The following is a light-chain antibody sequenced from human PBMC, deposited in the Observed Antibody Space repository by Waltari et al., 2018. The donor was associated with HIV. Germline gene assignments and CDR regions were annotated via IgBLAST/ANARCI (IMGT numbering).Light chain of an antibody. CDR2: DVG. CDR3: CSYAGSDTWV. CDR1: SSDVGGDNY. Sequence: QSALTQPRSVSGCPGQSVTISCNGTSSDVGGDNYVSWYQQHPAKAPKLILYDVGRRPSWIPDRFSGSRSGNRASLNISGLQTDDEAHYYCCSYAGSDTWVFGGGTKVTVL. J-gene: IGLJ3*02. V-gene: IGLV2-11*01.